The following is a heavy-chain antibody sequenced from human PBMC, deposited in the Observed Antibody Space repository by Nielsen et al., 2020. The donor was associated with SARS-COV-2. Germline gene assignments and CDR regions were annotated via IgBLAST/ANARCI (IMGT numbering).Heavy chain of an antibody. CDR2: FDPQDGET. V-gene: IGHV1-24*01. J-gene: IGHJ4*02. D-gene: IGHD3-3*01. Sequence: ASVKVSCKVSGISVTRLTMHWVRQAPGEGLEWMGEFDPQDGETTLALKFQGRVTMTEDTSIDTAYLDLSSLTSDDTAMYYCATDSPIGVVIYALAHWGQGTPVTVSS. CDR3: ATDSPIGVVIYALAH. CDR1: GISVTRLT.